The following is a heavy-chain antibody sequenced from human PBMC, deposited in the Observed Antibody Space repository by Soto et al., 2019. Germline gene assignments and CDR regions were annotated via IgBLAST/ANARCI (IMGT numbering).Heavy chain of an antibody. CDR3: ARDGAAVRGGGMDV. J-gene: IGHJ6*02. V-gene: IGHV3-53*04. Sequence: GGSLRLSCASSGFTVSSNYMSWVRQAPGKGLAWVSVIYSGGSTYYADSVKGRFTISRHNSKNTLYLLMNSLRAADTAVYYCARDGAAVRGGGMDVWGQGTTVTVSS. D-gene: IGHD6-13*01. CDR1: GFTVSSNY. CDR2: IYSGGST.